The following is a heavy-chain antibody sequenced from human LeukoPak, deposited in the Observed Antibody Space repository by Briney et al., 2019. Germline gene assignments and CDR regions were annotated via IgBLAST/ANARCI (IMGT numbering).Heavy chain of an antibody. Sequence: PGGSLRLSCAASGFTFSDYYMSWIRQAPGKGLEWVSYISSSGSTIYYADSVKGRFTISRDDSKNTLYLQMNSLRAEDTAVYYCARRTNYDSSGYYRAPYYYYGMDVWGQGTTVTVSS. CDR3: ARRTNYDSSGYYRAPYYYYGMDV. J-gene: IGHJ6*02. D-gene: IGHD3-22*01. CDR1: GFTFSDYY. V-gene: IGHV3-11*04. CDR2: ISSSGSTI.